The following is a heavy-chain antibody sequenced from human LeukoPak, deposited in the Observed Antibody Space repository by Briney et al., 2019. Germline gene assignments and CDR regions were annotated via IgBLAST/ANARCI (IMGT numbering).Heavy chain of an antibody. D-gene: IGHD3-10*01. J-gene: IGHJ4*02. CDR1: EFTFSSYT. V-gene: IGHV3-21*01. CDR2: ISSSSSYI. Sequence: GGSLRLSCAASEFTFSSYTMNWVRQAPGKGLEWVSSISSSSSYIHYVDSVKGRFTISRDNSKNTLYLEMNSLRAEDTAVYYCAKDIGSYYDYWGQGILVTVSS. CDR3: AKDIGSYYDY.